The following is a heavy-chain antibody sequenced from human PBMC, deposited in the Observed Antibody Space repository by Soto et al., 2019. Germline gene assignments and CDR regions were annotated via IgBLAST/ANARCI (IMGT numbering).Heavy chain of an antibody. Sequence: PGGSLRLSCAASGFTFSSYWMSWVRQAPGKGLEWVANVKQDGSEKYYVDSVKGRFTISRGNAMNSLYLQMNSLRAEDTAVYYCTTVGLRSENWFDPWGQGTLVTVSS. D-gene: IGHD5-12*01. CDR3: TTVGLRSENWFDP. CDR2: VKQDGSEK. CDR1: GFTFSSYW. V-gene: IGHV3-7*01. J-gene: IGHJ5*02.